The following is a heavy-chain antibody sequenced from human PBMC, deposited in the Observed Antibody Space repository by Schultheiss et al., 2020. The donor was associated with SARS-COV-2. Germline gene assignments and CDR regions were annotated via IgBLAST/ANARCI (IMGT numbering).Heavy chain of an antibody. J-gene: IGHJ3*02. CDR1: GFTFDDYA. CDR3: ARSWGELPNAFDI. V-gene: IGHV3-9*01. CDR2: ISWNSGSI. D-gene: IGHD3-16*01. Sequence: GGSLRLSCAASGFTFDDYAMHWVRQAPGKGLEWVSGISWNSGSIGYADSVKGRFTISRDNAKNSLYLQMNSLRIEDTAVYFCARSWGELPNAFDIWGQGTMVTVSS.